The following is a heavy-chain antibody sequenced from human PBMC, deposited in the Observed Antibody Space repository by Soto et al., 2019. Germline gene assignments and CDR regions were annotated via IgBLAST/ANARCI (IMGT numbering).Heavy chain of an antibody. CDR1: GYIFTDFF. D-gene: IGHD3-16*01. J-gene: IGHJ4*02. CDR2: INPNDGDN. V-gene: IGHV1-2*02. Sequence: QVPLVQSGAEVRKPGASVKVSCKASGYIFTDFFIHWIRQAPGQGLEWLGWINPNDGDNEFSQRFLGRVIMTKDTSTKTVYMEMTGLTPNDTAVYYCGRVPAPGRPTYTFFWGQGSLVTVST. CDR3: GRVPAPGRPTYTFF.